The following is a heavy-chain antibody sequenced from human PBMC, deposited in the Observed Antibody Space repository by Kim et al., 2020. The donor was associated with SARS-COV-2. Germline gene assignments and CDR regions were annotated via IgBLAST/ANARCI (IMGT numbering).Heavy chain of an antibody. CDR3: ASQTYYYDSSGYYLPDY. V-gene: IGHV4-39*01. Sequence: PKSRVTISVDTSKNQFSLKLSSVTAADTAVYYCASQTYYYDSSGYYLPDYWGQGTLVTVSS. D-gene: IGHD3-22*01. J-gene: IGHJ4*02.